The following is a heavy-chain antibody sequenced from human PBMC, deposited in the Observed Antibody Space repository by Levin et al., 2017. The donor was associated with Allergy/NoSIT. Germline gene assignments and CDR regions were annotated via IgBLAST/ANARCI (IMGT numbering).Heavy chain of an antibody. CDR1: GYSISSGYY. CDR3: ARDRGAVAEYYFDY. D-gene: IGHD6-19*01. Sequence: SETLSLTCGVSGYSISSGYYWAWIRQPPGKGLAWIGSLYHSGNTYYNPSLKSRISISAATSKNQFSLKLSSLTAADTAVYYCARDRGAVAEYYFDYWGQGTVVTVSS. V-gene: IGHV4-38-2*02. CDR2: LYHSGNT. J-gene: IGHJ4*02.